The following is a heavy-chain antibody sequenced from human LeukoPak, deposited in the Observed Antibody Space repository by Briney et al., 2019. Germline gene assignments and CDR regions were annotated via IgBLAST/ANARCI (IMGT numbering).Heavy chain of an antibody. D-gene: IGHD1-26*01. CDR1: GFTSSSYS. CDR2: ISSSSSYI. J-gene: IGHJ4*02. V-gene: IGHV3-21*01. Sequence: GGSLRLSCAASGFTSSSYSMNWVRQAPGKGLEWVSSISSSSSYIYYADSVKGRFTISRDNAKNSLYLQMNSLRAEDTAVYYCARDGERGYYFDYWGQGTLVTVSS. CDR3: ARDGERGYYFDY.